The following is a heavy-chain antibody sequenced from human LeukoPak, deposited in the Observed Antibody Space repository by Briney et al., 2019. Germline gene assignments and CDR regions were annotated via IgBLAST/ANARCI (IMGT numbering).Heavy chain of an antibody. D-gene: IGHD2-21*02. J-gene: IGHJ3*02. Sequence: SETLSLTCTVSGGSISSYYWSWIRQPPGKGLEWIGYIYYSGSTNYNPSLKSRVTISVDTSKNQFSPKLSSVTAADTAVYYCARDVVVTAVYAFDIWGQGTMVTVSS. CDR2: IYYSGST. CDR1: GGSISSYY. CDR3: ARDVVVTAVYAFDI. V-gene: IGHV4-59*01.